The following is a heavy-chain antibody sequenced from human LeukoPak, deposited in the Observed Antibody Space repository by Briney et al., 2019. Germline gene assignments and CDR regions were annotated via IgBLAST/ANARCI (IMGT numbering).Heavy chain of an antibody. Sequence: SETLSLTCTVSGASISSSYWSWIRQSPGKGLEWIGYIYHTGSTNYNTSLERRVTISVARSKTQFSLKLTSVTAADTAVYYCARGYFDSRGYSNPFDHWGQGALVTVSS. CDR1: GASISSSY. V-gene: IGHV4-59*01. J-gene: IGHJ4*02. CDR2: IYHTGST. D-gene: IGHD3-22*01. CDR3: ARGYFDSRGYSNPFDH.